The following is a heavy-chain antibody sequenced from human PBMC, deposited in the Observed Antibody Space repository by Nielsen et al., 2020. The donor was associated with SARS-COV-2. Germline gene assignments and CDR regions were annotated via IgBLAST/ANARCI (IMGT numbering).Heavy chain of an antibody. CDR2: VDPSDSYT. CDR1: GYSFTSYW. V-gene: IGHV5-10-1*01. D-gene: IGHD2-15*01. Sequence: GGSLRLSCKGSGYSFTSYWISWVRQMPGKGLEWMGRVDPSDSYTNYSPSFQGHVTISADKSISTAYLQWSSLKASDTAMYYCARHAWECSGGSCYRAPADYWGQGTLVTVSS. CDR3: ARHAWECSGGSCYRAPADY. J-gene: IGHJ4*02.